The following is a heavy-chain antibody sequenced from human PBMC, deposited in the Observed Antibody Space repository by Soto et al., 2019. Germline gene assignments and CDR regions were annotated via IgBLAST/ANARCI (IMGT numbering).Heavy chain of an antibody. CDR3: ASYSGSYLAAFDY. Sequence: SSETLSLTCTVSGGSISSGGYYWSWIRPHPGKGLEWIGYIYYSGSTYYNPSLKSRVTISVDTSKNQFSLKLSSVTAADTAVYYCASYSGSYLAAFDYWGQGTLVTVSS. V-gene: IGHV4-31*03. D-gene: IGHD1-26*01. CDR2: IYYSGST. J-gene: IGHJ4*02. CDR1: GGSISSGGYY.